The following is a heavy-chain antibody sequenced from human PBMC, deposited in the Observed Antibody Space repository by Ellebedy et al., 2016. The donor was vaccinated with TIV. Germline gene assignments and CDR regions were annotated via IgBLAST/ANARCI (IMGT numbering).Heavy chain of an antibody. Sequence: ASVKVSCKASGFTFTSSAVQWVRQARGQRLEWIGWIVVGSGNTNYAQKFQERVTITRDMSTSTAYMELSSLRSEDTAVYYCAAAGIAAAGRGIINWFDPWGQGTLVTVSS. V-gene: IGHV1-58*01. CDR2: IVVGSGNT. D-gene: IGHD6-13*01. CDR3: AAAGIAAAGRGIINWFDP. J-gene: IGHJ5*02. CDR1: GFTFTSSA.